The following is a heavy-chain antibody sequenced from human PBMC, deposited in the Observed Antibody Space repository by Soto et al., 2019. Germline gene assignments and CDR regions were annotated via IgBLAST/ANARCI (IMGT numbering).Heavy chain of an antibody. CDR3: AKDMLQAVAGANYYYYGMDV. D-gene: IGHD6-19*01. CDR1: GFTFGDYT. V-gene: IGHV3-43*01. CDR2: ISWDGGST. J-gene: IGHJ6*02. Sequence: PGGSLRLSCAASGFTFGDYTMHWVRQAPGKGLEWVSLISWDGGSTYYADSVKGRFTISRDNSKNSLYLQMNSLRTEDTALYYCAKDMLQAVAGANYYYYGMDVWGQGTTVTVSS.